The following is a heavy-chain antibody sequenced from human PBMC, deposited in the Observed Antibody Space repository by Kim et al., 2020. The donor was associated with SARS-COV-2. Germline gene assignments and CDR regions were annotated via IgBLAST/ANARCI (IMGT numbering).Heavy chain of an antibody. Sequence: SETLSLTCAVSGGSISSSNWWSWVRQPPGKGLEWIGEIYHSGRTNYNPSLKSRVTISVDKSKNQFSLKLSCVTAADTAVYYCASRLHCSGGSWYLDYCGQRALVTVSS. V-gene: IGHV4-4*02. CDR1: GGSISSSNW. CDR3: ASRLHCSGGSWYLDY. J-gene: IGHJ4*02. CDR2: IYHSGRT. D-gene: IGHD2-15*01.